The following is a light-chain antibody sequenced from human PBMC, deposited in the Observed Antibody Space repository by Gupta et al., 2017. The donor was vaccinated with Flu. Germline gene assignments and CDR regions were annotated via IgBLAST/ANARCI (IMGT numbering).Light chain of an antibody. V-gene: IGKV3-11*01. J-gene: IGKJ3*01. CDR3: QKRSNWPPFT. Sequence: DIVLTQSPATLSLSPGERATLSCRASQSVGNYLACYQQKPGQAPRLLIYDAANRATGIPARFSGSGSGTDFTLTISSLEPEDFAVYYCQKRSNWPPFTFGPGTKVDVK. CDR2: DAA. CDR1: QSVGNY.